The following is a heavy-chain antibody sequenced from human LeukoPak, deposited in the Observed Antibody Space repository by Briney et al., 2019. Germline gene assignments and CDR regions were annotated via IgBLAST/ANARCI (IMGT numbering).Heavy chain of an antibody. J-gene: IGHJ6*03. CDR3: ARVSSKATVRGLITKKNYYYYYMDV. D-gene: IGHD3-10*01. CDR1: EFTFSTYA. V-gene: IGHV3-30*03. CDR2: ISYDGSNK. Sequence: GGSLRLSCAASEFTFSTYAMHWVRQAPGKGLEWVALISYDGSNKYYVDSVKGRFTISRDNAKNSLYLQMNSLRAEDTAVYYCARVSSKATVRGLITKKNYYYYYMDVWGKGTTVTISS.